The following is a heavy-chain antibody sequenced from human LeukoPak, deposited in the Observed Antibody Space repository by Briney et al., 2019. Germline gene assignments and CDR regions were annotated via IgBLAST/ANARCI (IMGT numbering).Heavy chain of an antibody. CDR3: AREWNSGWFHPPMSYMDV. V-gene: IGHV1-69*05. Sequence: ASVKVSCKASGGTFSSYAISWVRQAPGQGLEWMGGIIPIFGTANYAQKFQGRVTITTDKSTSTAYMELSSLRSEDTAVYYCAREWNSGWFHPPMSYMDVWGKGTTVTVSS. CDR2: IIPIFGTA. CDR1: GGTFSSYA. D-gene: IGHD6-19*01. J-gene: IGHJ6*03.